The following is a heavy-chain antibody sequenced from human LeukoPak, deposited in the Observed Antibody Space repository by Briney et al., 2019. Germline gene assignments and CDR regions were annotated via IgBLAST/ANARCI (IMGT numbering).Heavy chain of an antibody. D-gene: IGHD4-23*01. Sequence: GGSLRLSCAASGFTFSSYAMHWVRQAPGKGLEWVAVISYDGSNKYYADSVKGRFTISRDNSKNTLYLQMNSLRAEDTAVYYCARHTVVTLGGYFDYWGQGTLVTVSS. CDR3: ARHTVVTLGGYFDY. CDR1: GFTFSSYA. CDR2: ISYDGSNK. V-gene: IGHV3-30-3*01. J-gene: IGHJ4*02.